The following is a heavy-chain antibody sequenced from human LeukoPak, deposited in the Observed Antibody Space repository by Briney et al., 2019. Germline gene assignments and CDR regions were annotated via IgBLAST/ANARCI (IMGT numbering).Heavy chain of an antibody. D-gene: IGHD6-13*01. CDR3: ARGAAAAAWFDP. CDR2: IYYSGST. CDR1: GGSISSNY. V-gene: IGHV4-59*01. Sequence: PSETLSLTCTVSGGSISSNYWSWIRQPPGKGLEWIGYIYYSGSTNYNPSLKSRVTISVDTSKNQFSLKLSSVTAADTAVYYCARGAAAAAWFDPWGQGTLVTVSS. J-gene: IGHJ5*02.